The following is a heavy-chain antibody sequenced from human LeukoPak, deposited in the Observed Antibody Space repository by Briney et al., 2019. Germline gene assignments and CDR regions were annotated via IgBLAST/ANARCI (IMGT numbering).Heavy chain of an antibody. CDR1: GGSFSGYY. J-gene: IGHJ5*02. D-gene: IGHD1-1*01. CDR2: INHSGST. Sequence: SETLSLTCAVYGGSFSGYYWSWIRQPPGKGLEWIGEINHSGSTNYNPSLKGRVTISVDTSKNQFSLKLSSVTAADTAVYYCARRGRRMAWFDPWGQGTLVTVSS. V-gene: IGHV4-34*01. CDR3: ARRGRRMAWFDP.